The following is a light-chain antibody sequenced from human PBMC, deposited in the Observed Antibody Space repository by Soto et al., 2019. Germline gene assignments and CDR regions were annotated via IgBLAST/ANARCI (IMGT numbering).Light chain of an antibody. CDR3: QQYKNWPYT. Sequence: DIMMTQSLTSVSVSPGGRAALSCRASQPIARNVAWYQQRPGQPPRLLIYCASTRASDVPYGFTGSGSGTQFTLTISILLSEDLTTYFCQQYKNWPYTFGQWTTVEL. V-gene: IGKV3D-15*01. J-gene: IGKJ2*01. CDR2: CAS. CDR1: QPIARN.